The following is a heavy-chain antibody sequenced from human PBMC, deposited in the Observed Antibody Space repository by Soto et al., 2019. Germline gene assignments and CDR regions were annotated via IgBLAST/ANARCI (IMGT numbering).Heavy chain of an antibody. CDR3: AFGEEPRSHYYGMDV. V-gene: IGHV3-48*01. J-gene: IGHJ6*02. D-gene: IGHD3-10*01. CDR1: GLTFSSYS. Sequence: EVQLVEAGGGLVQRGGSLRLSCAASGLTFSSYSMNWVRQAPGRGLEWVSYISSSSSIIYYADSVNGRFTISRDNAKHSLYLQMTSPRAEDTAVYYCAFGEEPRSHYYGMDVWGQGTTVTVSS. CDR2: ISSSSSII.